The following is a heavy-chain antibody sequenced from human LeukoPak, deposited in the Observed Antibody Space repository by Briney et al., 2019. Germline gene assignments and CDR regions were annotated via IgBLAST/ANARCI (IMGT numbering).Heavy chain of an antibody. Sequence: GGSLRLSCAASGFTFISYWMSWVRQAPGKGLEWVANIKQDGREKYYVDSVKGRFTISRDNAKNTLYLQMNSLRAEDTAVYYCARDSRGPVDYWGQGTLVTVSS. V-gene: IGHV3-7*01. CDR1: GFTFISYW. CDR3: ARDSRGPVDY. D-gene: IGHD3-10*01. J-gene: IGHJ4*02. CDR2: IKQDGREK.